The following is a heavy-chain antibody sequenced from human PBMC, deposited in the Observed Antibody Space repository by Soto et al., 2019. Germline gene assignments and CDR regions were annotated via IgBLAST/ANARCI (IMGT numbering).Heavy chain of an antibody. V-gene: IGHV4-34*01. CDR3: AREAEYFSGAWFDP. J-gene: IGHJ5*02. D-gene: IGHD3-10*01. CDR1: GGSFSGYY. Sequence: QVQLRQWGAGLLKPSETLSLTCAVYGGSFSGYYWSWIRQPPGKGLEWMGEINHSGSTNYNPSLRSGVTISVDTSKNQFCLWLSSVTAAATAVYYCAREAEYFSGAWFDPWGQGTLVTASS. CDR2: INHSGST.